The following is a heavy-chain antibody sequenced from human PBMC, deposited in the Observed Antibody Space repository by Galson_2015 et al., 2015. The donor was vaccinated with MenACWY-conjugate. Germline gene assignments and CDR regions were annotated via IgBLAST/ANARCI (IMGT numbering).Heavy chain of an antibody. V-gene: IGHV3-53*04. CDR1: GFTVSSNY. Sequence: SLRLSCAASGFTVSSNYMSWVRQAPGKGLEWVSVIYSGGSTYYADSVKGRFTISRHNSKNTLYLQMNSLRAEDTAVYYCASGLVPAKTPVDYYYYGMDVWGQGTTVTVSS. CDR3: ASGLVPAKTPVDYYYYGMDV. CDR2: IYSGGST. J-gene: IGHJ6*02. D-gene: IGHD2-2*01.